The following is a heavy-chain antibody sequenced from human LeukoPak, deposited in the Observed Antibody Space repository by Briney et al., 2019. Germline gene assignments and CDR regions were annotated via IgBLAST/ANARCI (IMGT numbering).Heavy chain of an antibody. V-gene: IGHV4-61*02. Sequence: SETLSLTCTVSGGSISSGSYYWSWIRQPAGKGLEWIGRIYTTGSTNYNPSLKSRVTISVDTSKNQFSLKLSSVTAADTAVYYCARRGTGRTRARASDYWGQGTLVTVSS. D-gene: IGHD1-14*01. CDR3: ARRGTGRTRARASDY. J-gene: IGHJ4*02. CDR1: GGSISSGSYY. CDR2: IYTTGST.